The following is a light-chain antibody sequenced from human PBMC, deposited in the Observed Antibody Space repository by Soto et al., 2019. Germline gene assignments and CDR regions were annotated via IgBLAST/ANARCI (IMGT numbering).Light chain of an antibody. CDR3: CSYAGSSTFYV. CDR2: EVS. CDR1: SSDVGSYNL. V-gene: IGLV2-23*02. J-gene: IGLJ1*01. Sequence: QSVLTQPASVSGSPGQSITISCTGTSSDVGSYNLVSWYQQHPGKVPKLTIFEVSKRPSGVSNRFSGSKSGDTASLTISGLQAEDEADYYCCSYAGSSTFYVFGTGTKLTVL.